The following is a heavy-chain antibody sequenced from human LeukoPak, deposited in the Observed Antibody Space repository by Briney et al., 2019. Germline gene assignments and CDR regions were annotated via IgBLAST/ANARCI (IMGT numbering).Heavy chain of an antibody. V-gene: IGHV3-9*01. J-gene: IGHJ4*02. Sequence: GGSLRLSCAASGFTFGDCGMHWVRQAPGKGLEWVSGIGWDSDTMGYADSVRGRFTISRDNAKNSLYLQMNSLTPEDTALYYCARRFGELLDYWGQGILVTVSS. CDR3: ARRFGELLDY. CDR2: IGWDSDTM. D-gene: IGHD3-10*01. CDR1: GFTFGDCG.